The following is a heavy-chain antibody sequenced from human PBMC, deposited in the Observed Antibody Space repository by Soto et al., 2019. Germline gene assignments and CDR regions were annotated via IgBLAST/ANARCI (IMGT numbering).Heavy chain of an antibody. Sequence: QVQLVQSGAEVKKPGSSVKVSCKASGGTFSSYALSWVRQAPGQGLEWMGGIIPIFGTANYAQKFQGRVTITADESTSTAYMELSSLRSEDTAVYYCARATNYDILTGFKGYDFDYWGQGTLVTVSS. D-gene: IGHD3-9*01. CDR3: ARATNYDILTGFKGYDFDY. CDR1: GGTFSSYA. V-gene: IGHV1-69*12. CDR2: IIPIFGTA. J-gene: IGHJ4*02.